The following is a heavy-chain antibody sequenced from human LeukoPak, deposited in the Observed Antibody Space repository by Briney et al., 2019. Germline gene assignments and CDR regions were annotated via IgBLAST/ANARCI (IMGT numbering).Heavy chain of an antibody. J-gene: IGHJ4*02. CDR3: ARDWQWLVPSMKFDY. CDR2: ISGSGGST. Sequence: GGSLRLSCAASGFTFSSYAMSWVRQAPGKGLEWVSAISGSGGSTYYADSVKGRFTISRDNSKNTLYLQMNSLRAEDTAVYYCARDWQWLVPSMKFDYWGQGTLVTVSS. CDR1: GFTFSSYA. D-gene: IGHD6-19*01. V-gene: IGHV3-23*01.